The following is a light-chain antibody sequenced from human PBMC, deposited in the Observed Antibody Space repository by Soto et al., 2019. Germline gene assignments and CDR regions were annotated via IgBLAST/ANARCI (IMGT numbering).Light chain of an antibody. J-gene: IGLJ1*01. Sequence: QSVLTQPPSVSGAPGQRGTISCTGSSSNIGAGYDVHWYQQRPGTAPKLLIFGNINRPSGVPDRFSGSKSGTSASLAITGLQAEDEGDYYCQSYDSTLSARYVFGTGTQLPVL. CDR1: SSNIGAGYD. CDR2: GNI. CDR3: QSYDSTLSARYV. V-gene: IGLV1-40*01.